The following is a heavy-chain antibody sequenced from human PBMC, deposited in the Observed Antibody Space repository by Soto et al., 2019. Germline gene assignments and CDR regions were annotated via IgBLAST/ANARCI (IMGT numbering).Heavy chain of an antibody. V-gene: IGHV4-34*01. Sequence: SETLSLTCAVYGGSFSGYYWSWIRQPPGKGLEWIGEINHSGSTNYNPSLKSRVTISVDTSKNQFSLKLSSVTAADTAVYYCARGRRSSGGIVVVPAAPYYFDYWGQGTLVTVSS. J-gene: IGHJ4*02. CDR3: ARGRRSSGGIVVVPAAPYYFDY. D-gene: IGHD2-2*01. CDR2: INHSGST. CDR1: GGSFSGYY.